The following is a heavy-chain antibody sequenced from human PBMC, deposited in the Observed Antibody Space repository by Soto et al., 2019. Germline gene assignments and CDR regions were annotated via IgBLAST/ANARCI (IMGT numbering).Heavy chain of an antibody. CDR3: ARPNDSGWTDFAY. J-gene: IGHJ4*02. CDR2: IYYSGST. CDR1: GGSISGISYY. V-gene: IGHV4-39*01. D-gene: IGHD6-19*01. Sequence: SQTLSLTCTVSGGSISGISYYWGWIRQPPGKGLEWIGNIYYSGSTYYNPSLKSRVTISVDTSKNQFSLKLSSVTAADTAVYYCARPNDSGWTDFAYWGQGTLVTVSS.